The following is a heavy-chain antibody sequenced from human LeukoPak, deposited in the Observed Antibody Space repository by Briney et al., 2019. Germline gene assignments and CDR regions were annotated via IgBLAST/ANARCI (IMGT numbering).Heavy chain of an antibody. J-gene: IGHJ4*02. CDR1: GGSISSSSYY. CDR3: ARRRSTRSGSYYVPFDF. Sequence: PSETLSLTCTVSGGSISSSSYYWGWSRQPPGKGLEWIGSFYYSGSTYYNPSLKSRVTISVDTSKNQFSLKLSSVTAADTAVYYCARRRSTRSGSYYVPFDFWGQGTLVTVSS. CDR2: FYYSGST. D-gene: IGHD1-26*01. V-gene: IGHV4-39*01.